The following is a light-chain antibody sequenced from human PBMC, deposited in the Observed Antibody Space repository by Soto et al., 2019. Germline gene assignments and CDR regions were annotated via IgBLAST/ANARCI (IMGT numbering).Light chain of an antibody. Sequence: DIQLTQSPSSLSASVGDPVTITCRAGQSVKNYLNWYQLKPGKVPKLLIYAASALQSGVPARFVGGTSGTDFTLTIITLQPEDFATYFCQQTYTDRQTFGQGTKLEI. CDR1: QSVKNY. CDR3: QQTYTDRQT. CDR2: AAS. J-gene: IGKJ2*01. V-gene: IGKV1-39*01.